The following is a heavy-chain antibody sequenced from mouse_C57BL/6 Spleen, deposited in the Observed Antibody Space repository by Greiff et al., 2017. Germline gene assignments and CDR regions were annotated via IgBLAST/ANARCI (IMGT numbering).Heavy chain of an antibody. V-gene: IGHV1-15*01. D-gene: IGHD2-4*01. CDR1: GYTFTDYE. Sequence: LVESGAELVRPGASVTLSCKASGYTFTDYEMHWVKQTPVHGLEWIGAIDPETGGTAYNQKFKGKAILTADKSSSTAYMELRSLTSEDSAVYYCTREGGPYYDGYFDVWRRDHGHRLL. CDR3: TREGGPYYDGYFDV. CDR2: IDPETGGT. J-gene: IGHJ1*01.